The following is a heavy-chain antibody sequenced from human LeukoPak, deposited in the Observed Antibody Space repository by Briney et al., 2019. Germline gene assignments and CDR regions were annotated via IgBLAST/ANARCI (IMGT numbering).Heavy chain of an antibody. J-gene: IGHJ2*01. CDR2: ISADGGGT. D-gene: IGHD5-18*01. CDR1: GFTFSRYS. Sequence: PGTSLRLSCAASGFTFSRYSMNWVRQAPGKGLQWVSAISADGGGTYYADSVKGRFAISRDNSKNTLHLQMHTLGAEDTAVYYCAQGVTSTSIQPVFWGRGTLVTVSS. CDR3: AQGVTSTSIQPVF. V-gene: IGHV3-23*01.